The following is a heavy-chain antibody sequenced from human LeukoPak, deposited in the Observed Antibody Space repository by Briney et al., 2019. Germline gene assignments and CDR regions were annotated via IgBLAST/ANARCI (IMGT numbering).Heavy chain of an antibody. CDR1: GFTLTSYE. CDR2: ISRTGNSI. J-gene: IGHJ4*02. V-gene: IGHV3-48*03. Sequence: GGSLRLSCAASGFTLTSYEMNWVRLAPGEGLEWISYISRTGNSIYYADSVKGRFTVSRDSAKNSLYLQMNSLRAEDTAVYYCARMYSGSHIDYWGQGTLVTVSS. D-gene: IGHD1-26*01. CDR3: ARMYSGSHIDY.